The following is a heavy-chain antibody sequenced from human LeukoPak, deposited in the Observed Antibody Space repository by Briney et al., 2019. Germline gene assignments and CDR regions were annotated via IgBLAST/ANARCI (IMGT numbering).Heavy chain of an antibody. CDR1: GDSISSGNYY. Sequence: SETLSLTCTVSGDSISSGNYYWTWIRQPAGKGLEWIGRIYTSGSTNYNPSLKSRVTISVDTSKSQFSLKLSSVTAADTAVYYCARRRPPMVRGVIRVGSNWFDPWGQGTLVTVSS. D-gene: IGHD3-10*01. CDR3: ARRRPPMVRGVIRVGSNWFDP. J-gene: IGHJ5*02. CDR2: IYTSGST. V-gene: IGHV4-61*02.